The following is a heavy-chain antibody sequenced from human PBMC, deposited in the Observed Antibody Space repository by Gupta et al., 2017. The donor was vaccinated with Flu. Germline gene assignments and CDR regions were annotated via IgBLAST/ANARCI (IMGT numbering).Heavy chain of an antibody. CDR3: VKDSLSSSWALCDS. Sequence: DDYAMHWVRQAPGKGLEWVSSISWNSATIAYADSVKGRFTISRDNARNFLYLQLNSLRAEDTALYVCVKDSLSSSWALCDSWGQGTLVTVSS. J-gene: IGHJ4*02. D-gene: IGHD6-13*01. CDR2: ISWNSATI. V-gene: IGHV3-9*01. CDR1: DDYA.